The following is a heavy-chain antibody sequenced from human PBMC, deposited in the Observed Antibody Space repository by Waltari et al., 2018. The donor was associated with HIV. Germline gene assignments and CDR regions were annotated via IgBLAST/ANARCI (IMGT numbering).Heavy chain of an antibody. CDR1: GYTFGDSA. J-gene: IGHJ3*01. CDR3: AREPIISVANNAFDV. D-gene: IGHD6-19*01. V-gene: IGHV1-3*01. Sequence: QVQLVQSGAEVAKPGASVRLSCKTSGYTFGDSAIQWVRQAPGQGLEWMGWINCGKGNTRYSETSQGRFTITRDASAATAYLEVTNLRSEDTALYYCAREPIISVANNAFDVWGLGSMVTVSS. CDR2: INCGKGNT.